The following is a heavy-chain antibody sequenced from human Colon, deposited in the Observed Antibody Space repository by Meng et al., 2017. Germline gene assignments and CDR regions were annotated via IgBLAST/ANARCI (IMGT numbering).Heavy chain of an antibody. CDR2: IDENGGMT. V-gene: IGHV3-23*04. CDR1: GFTFSNYA. D-gene: IGHD3-9*01. CDR3: AKGSAPDWDY. J-gene: IGHJ4*02. Sequence: EVQLVESGGDFGQPGGPRILSGAASGFTFSNYALSWVRLAPGRGLEWVSAIDENGGMTFYADSVKGRFTVSRDNPQNTLYLQMNSLRVEETAVYFCAKGSAPDWDYWGQGTLVTVSS.